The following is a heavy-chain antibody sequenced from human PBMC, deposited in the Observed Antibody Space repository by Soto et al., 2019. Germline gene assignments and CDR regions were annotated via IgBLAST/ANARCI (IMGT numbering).Heavy chain of an antibody. CDR1: GVSISSGGHS. J-gene: IGHJ5*02. CDR3: AREVVLYDYLSWFYP. CDR2: IYHSGST. D-gene: IGHD2-2*01. V-gene: IGHV4-30-2*01. Sequence: QLQLQESGSGLVKPSQTLSLTCAVSGVSISSGGHSWSWLRQPPGKGLEWIGYIYHSGSTDYNPSLKSRVNMSVDTSKNQFSLRLSAVTVADTAEYYCAREVVLYDYLSWFYPWGQGALVTVSS.